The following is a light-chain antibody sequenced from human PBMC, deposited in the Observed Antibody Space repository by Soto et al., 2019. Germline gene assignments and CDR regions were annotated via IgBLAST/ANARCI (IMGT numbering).Light chain of an antibody. Sequence: IVLMLSPCTLSLSPGERATLSCRASQTMTRAYLAWYQQKPGQDPRLLIYAASYRATGIPDKFSGSGSGTNFSLTISILEPEDSAVYYCHQYHSPPQTFGQGTKVDIK. CDR2: AAS. J-gene: IGKJ2*01. V-gene: IGKV3-20*01. CDR1: QTMTRAY. CDR3: HQYHSPPQT.